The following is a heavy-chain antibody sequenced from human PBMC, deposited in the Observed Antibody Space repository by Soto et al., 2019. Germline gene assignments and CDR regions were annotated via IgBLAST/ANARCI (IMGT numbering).Heavy chain of an antibody. CDR2: IYYSGST. V-gene: IGHV4-59*08. Sequence: PSETLSLTCPVSGGSISSYYWSWIRQPPGKGLEWIGYIYYSGSTNYNPSLKSRVTISIDTSKNQLSLKLSSVTAADTAVYCCARHSPDFDWLSQFDYWGQGTLVTVSS. CDR1: GGSISSYY. D-gene: IGHD3-9*01. CDR3: ARHSPDFDWLSQFDY. J-gene: IGHJ4*02.